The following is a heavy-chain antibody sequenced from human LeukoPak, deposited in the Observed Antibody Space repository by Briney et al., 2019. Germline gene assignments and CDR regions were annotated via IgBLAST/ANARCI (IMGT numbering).Heavy chain of an antibody. CDR1: GGSISSYY. CDR3: ARQIASAGTAGFDF. CDR2: IYSTGST. D-gene: IGHD6-13*01. Sequence: SETLSLTCTVSGGSISSYYWSWIRQPAGKGLEWIGRIYSTGSTYYNPSLKSRVTMSVDTSKNQFSLRLRSVTAADTAVYYCARQIASAGTAGFDFWGQGALVTVSS. J-gene: IGHJ4*02. V-gene: IGHV4-4*07.